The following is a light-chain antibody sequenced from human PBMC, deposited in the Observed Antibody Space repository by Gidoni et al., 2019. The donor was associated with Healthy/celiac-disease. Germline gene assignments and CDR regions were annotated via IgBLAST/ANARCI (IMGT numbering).Light chain of an antibody. CDR3: QQSYRTPRT. CDR1: QSISSY. Sequence: ESQRTQAPSSLSASVGDRVTITCRASQSISSYLNWYQQKPGKAPKLLIYAASSLQRGFPSRFSGSGSGTDFTLTISSLQPEDFATYYCQQSYRTPRTFGGGTKVEIK. CDR2: AAS. J-gene: IGKJ4*01. V-gene: IGKV1-39*01.